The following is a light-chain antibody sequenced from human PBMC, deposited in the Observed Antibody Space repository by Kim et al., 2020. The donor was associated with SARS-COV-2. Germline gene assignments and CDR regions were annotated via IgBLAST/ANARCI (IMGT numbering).Light chain of an antibody. V-gene: IGLV3-25*03. J-gene: IGLJ3*02. CDR2: KDS. CDR1: ALPKQY. Sequence: SYELTQPPSVSVSPGQTARITCSGDALPKQYAYWYQQKPGQAPVLAIYKDSERPSGIPERFSGSSSGTTVTLTISGVQAEDEDDYYCQSADSSGTSWVFG. CDR3: QSADSSGTSWV.